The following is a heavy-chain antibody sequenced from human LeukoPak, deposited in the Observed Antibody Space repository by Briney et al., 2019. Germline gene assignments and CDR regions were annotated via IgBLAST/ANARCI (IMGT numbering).Heavy chain of an antibody. J-gene: IGHJ5*02. V-gene: IGHV3-74*01. CDR1: GFTFSSYG. D-gene: IGHD1-26*01. CDR2: INSDVSST. CDR3: ARGVGGDSRFDP. Sequence: GGSLRLSCAASGFTFSSYGMNWVRQAPGKGLVWVSRINSDVSSTTYADSVRGRFTISRDNAKNTLYLQMNSLRAADTAVYYCARGVGGDSRFDPWGQGTLVTVSS.